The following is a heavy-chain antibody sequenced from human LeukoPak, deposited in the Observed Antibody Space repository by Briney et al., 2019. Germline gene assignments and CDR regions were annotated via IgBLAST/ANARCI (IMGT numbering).Heavy chain of an antibody. CDR1: GGSFSGYY. D-gene: IGHD5-18*01. Sequence: SETLSLTCAIYGGSFSGYYWSWIRQPPGKGLEWIGEINHSGSTNYNPSLKSRVTISVDTSKNQFSLKLSSVTAADTAVYYCARGYGYEFDYWGQGTLVTVSS. CDR3: ARGYGYEFDY. CDR2: INHSGST. V-gene: IGHV4-34*01. J-gene: IGHJ4*02.